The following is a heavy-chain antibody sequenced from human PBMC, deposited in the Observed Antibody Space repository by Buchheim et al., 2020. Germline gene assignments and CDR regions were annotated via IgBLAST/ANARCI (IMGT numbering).Heavy chain of an antibody. CDR3: ARGAVAGTGFDP. Sequence: QVQLVQSGAEVKKPGSSVKVSCKASGGTFSSYTISWVRQAPGQGLEWMGRIIPILGIANYAQKFQGRVTMTRDTSISTAYMELSRLGSDDTAVYYCARGAVAGTGFDPWGQGTL. J-gene: IGHJ5*02. CDR2: IIPILGIA. D-gene: IGHD6-19*01. V-gene: IGHV1-69*02. CDR1: GGTFSSYT.